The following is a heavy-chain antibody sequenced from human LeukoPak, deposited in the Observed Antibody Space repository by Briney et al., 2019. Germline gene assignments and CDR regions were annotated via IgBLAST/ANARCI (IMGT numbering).Heavy chain of an antibody. V-gene: IGHV4-39*07. CDR3: GRFFYCDRFEKLGGYYFDY. D-gene: IGHD3-22*01. CDR2: IYYSGST. J-gene: IGHJ4*02. CDR1: GGSISSSSYY. Sequence: SETLSLTCTVSGGSISSSSYYWGWIRQPPGKGLEWIGSIYYSGSTYYNPSLKSRVTISEDTSKNQFSLKLTSVTAADTAVYYCGRFFYCDRFEKLGGYYFDYWGQGTLVTVSS.